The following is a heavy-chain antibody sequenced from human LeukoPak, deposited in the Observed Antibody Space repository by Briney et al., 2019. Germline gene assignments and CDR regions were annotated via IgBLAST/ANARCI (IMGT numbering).Heavy chain of an antibody. Sequence: GGSLRLSCAASGFTFSSYAMSWVRQAPGKGLEWVSAISASGSSTFYADSVKGRFTISRDNSKNTLYLQMNSLRDEDTAVYYCTRDFLDNRERPYYMDVWGKGTTVTVSS. CDR3: TRDFLDNRERPYYMDV. D-gene: IGHD1-1*01. CDR2: ISASGSST. V-gene: IGHV3-23*01. CDR1: GFTFSSYA. J-gene: IGHJ6*03.